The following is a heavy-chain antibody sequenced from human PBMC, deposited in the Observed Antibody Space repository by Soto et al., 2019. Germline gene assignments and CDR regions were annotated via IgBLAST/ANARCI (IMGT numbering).Heavy chain of an antibody. CDR1: GGSISSYY. J-gene: IGHJ5*02. D-gene: IGHD3-16*01. CDR2: IYYSGST. Sequence: SETLSLTCTVSGGSISSYYWSWIRQPPGKGLEWIGYIYYSGSTNYNPSLKSRVTISVDTSKNQFSLKLSSVTAADTAVYYCAGGDLQYWFDPWGQGTLVTVSS. CDR3: AGGDLQYWFDP. V-gene: IGHV4-59*08.